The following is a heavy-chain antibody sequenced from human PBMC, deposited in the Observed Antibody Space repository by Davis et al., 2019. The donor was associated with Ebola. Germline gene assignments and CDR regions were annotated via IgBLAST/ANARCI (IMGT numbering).Heavy chain of an antibody. CDR3: ARGGSGLDY. CDR2: ISYDGSNK. D-gene: IGHD3-10*01. J-gene: IGHJ4*02. Sequence: GESLKISCAASGFTFSSYGMHWVRQAPGKGLEWVAVISYDGSNKYYADSVKGRFTISRHNSKNTLYLQINSLRAEDTAVYYCARGGSGLDYWGQGILVTVSS. V-gene: IGHV3-30*03. CDR1: GFTFSSYG.